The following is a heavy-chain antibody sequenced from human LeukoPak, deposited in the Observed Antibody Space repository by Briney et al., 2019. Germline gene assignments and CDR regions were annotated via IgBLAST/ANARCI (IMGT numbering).Heavy chain of an antibody. CDR1: GFTFSSYS. D-gene: IGHD6-19*01. V-gene: IGHV3-7*01. Sequence: PGGSLRLSCAASGFTFSSYSMNWVRQAPGKGLEWVANIKQDGSEKYYVDSVKGRFTISRDNAKNSLYLQMNSLRAEDTAVYYCAREEYSRGCSDYWGQGTLVTVSS. CDR3: AREEYSRGCSDY. J-gene: IGHJ4*02. CDR2: IKQDGSEK.